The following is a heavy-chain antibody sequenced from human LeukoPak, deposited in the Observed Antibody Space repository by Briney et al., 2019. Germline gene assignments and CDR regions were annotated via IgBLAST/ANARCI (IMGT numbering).Heavy chain of an antibody. Sequence: GGSLRLSCAASGFTVSSNYMSWVRQAPGKGLEWVSVIYSGGSTYYADSVRGRFTISRDNSKNTLYLQMNSLRAEDTAVYYCARESGGATLLSSQQYYFDYWGQGTLVTVSS. CDR1: GFTVSSNY. V-gene: IGHV3-66*01. D-gene: IGHD1-26*01. CDR3: ARESGGATLLSSQQYYFDY. J-gene: IGHJ4*02. CDR2: IYSGGST.